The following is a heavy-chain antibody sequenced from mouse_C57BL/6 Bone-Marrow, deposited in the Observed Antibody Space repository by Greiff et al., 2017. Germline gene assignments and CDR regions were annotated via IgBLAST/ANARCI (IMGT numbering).Heavy chain of an antibody. CDR2: IDPSDSYT. Sequence: QVQLQQPGAELVKPGASVKLSCKASGYTFTSYWMQWVKQRPGQGLEWIGEIDPSDSYTNYNQKFKGKATLTVDTSSSTAYMQLSSLTSEDSAVYCGARDGDPWFAFWGQGTLVTVSA. V-gene: IGHV1-50*01. CDR3: ARDGDPWFAF. CDR1: GYTFTSYW. J-gene: IGHJ3*01. D-gene: IGHD3-3*01.